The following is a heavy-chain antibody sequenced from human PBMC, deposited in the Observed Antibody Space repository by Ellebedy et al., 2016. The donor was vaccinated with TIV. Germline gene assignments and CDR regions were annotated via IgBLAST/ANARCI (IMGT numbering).Heavy chain of an antibody. V-gene: IGHV4-39*07. CDR2: IYYNGST. J-gene: IGHJ4*02. CDR3: ARGQDYGGKRGKIDY. Sequence: SETLSLTXTVSGGSISSSTYYWGWIRQPPGKGLEWIGSIYYNGSTYYNPSLKSRVTISVDTSKNQFSLKLSSVTAADTAVYYCARGQDYGGKRGKIDYWGQGTLVTVSS. CDR1: GGSISSSTYY. D-gene: IGHD4-23*01.